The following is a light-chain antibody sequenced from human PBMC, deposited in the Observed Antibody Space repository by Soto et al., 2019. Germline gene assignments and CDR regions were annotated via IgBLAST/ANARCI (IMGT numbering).Light chain of an antibody. CDR3: QQYYGTPWT. CDR2: WAS. V-gene: IGKV4-1*01. J-gene: IGKJ1*01. Sequence: DIVMTQSPDSLAVSLGERATINCKSSQSVLYSSNNKNFLAWYQQKSGQPPKLLIYWASTRESGVPDRFSGSGSGTDFTLTISSPQAEDVAVYYCQQYYGTPWTFGLGTKVDIK. CDR1: QSVLYSSNNKNF.